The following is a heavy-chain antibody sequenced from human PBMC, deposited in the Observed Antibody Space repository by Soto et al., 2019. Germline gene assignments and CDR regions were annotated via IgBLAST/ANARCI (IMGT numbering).Heavy chain of an antibody. CDR1: GFTFSNYG. D-gene: IGHD4-17*01. J-gene: IGHJ6*02. CDR2: IWFDGTDK. CDR3: ARPTTGFMDV. Sequence: GVSLRVSCAASGFTFSNYGIHWVRQAPGKGLEWVAVIWFDGTDKYYADSVKGRFTISRDNSKNTLYLQMNSLRAEDTAVYYCARPTTGFMDVWGRWTAGTASS. V-gene: IGHV3-33*01.